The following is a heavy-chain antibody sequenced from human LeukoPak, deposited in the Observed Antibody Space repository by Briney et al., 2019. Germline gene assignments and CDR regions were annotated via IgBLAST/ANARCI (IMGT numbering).Heavy chain of an antibody. Sequence: GGSPRLSCTASGFTFGDYAMTWFRQAPGKGLEWVGFIRSRAYGGTTECAASVKGRFTISRDDSKSIAYLQMNGLKTEDTAVYYCARDRVGCTGGSCYFGYWGQGTLVTVSS. CDR2: IRSRAYGGTT. J-gene: IGHJ4*02. CDR3: ARDRVGCTGGSCYFGY. D-gene: IGHD2-8*02. CDR1: GFTFGDYA. V-gene: IGHV3-49*03.